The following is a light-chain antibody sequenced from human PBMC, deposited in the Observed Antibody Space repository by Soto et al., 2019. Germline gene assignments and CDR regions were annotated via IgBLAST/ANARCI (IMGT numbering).Light chain of an antibody. V-gene: IGLV2-8*01. CDR1: SSDVGDYNY. Sequence: QSVLPQPPSASGSPGQSVTIPCTGTSSDVGDYNYVSWYQQHPGKVPKLIIYEVNKRPSGVPDRFSGSKSGNTASLTVSGLQAEDEADYYCSSFVGSPVVFGGGTQLTVL. CDR2: EVN. CDR3: SSFVGSPVV. J-gene: IGLJ2*01.